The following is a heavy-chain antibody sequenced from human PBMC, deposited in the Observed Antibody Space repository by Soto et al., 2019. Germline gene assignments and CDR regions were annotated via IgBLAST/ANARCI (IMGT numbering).Heavy chain of an antibody. V-gene: IGHV4-61*01. CDR3: ARGYCTSTSCSIFNY. Sequence: PSETLSLTCTVSGGSVSSGSFYWSWIRQPPGKGLELIGFIYYTGSNTYNPSLKSRVTMSADTSQNQFSLRLSSVTAADTAVYYCARGYCTSTSCSIFNYWGQGTQVTV. D-gene: IGHD2-2*01. CDR1: GGSVSSGSFY. CDR2: IYYTGSN. J-gene: IGHJ4*02.